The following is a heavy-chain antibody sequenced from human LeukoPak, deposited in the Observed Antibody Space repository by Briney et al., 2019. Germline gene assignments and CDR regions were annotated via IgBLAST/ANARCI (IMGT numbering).Heavy chain of an antibody. J-gene: IGHJ1*01. CDR1: GGSISSGGYS. CDR3: ARGRIAVAGTGAEYFQH. D-gene: IGHD6-19*01. Sequence: SQTLSLTCAVSGGSISSGGYSWSWIRQPPGKGLEWIGYIYHSGSTYYNPSLKSRVTISVDTSKNQSSLKLSSVTAADTAVYYCARGRIAVAGTGAEYFQHWGQGTLVTVSS. V-gene: IGHV4-30-2*05. CDR2: IYHSGST.